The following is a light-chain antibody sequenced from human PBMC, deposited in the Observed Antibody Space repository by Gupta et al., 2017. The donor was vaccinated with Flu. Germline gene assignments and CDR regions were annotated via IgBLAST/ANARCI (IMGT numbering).Light chain of an antibody. CDR3: HQYGTSSWT. Sequence: IVLTQSPGTLSLFAGERATLSCRASQRVSSNYLAWYQRKPGQAPRLLIYGASSRATDIPDRFSGSGSGTDFTLTVSRLEPEDFAVYYCHQYGTSSWTFGQGTKVEIK. J-gene: IGKJ1*01. CDR1: QRVSSNY. V-gene: IGKV3-20*01. CDR2: GAS.